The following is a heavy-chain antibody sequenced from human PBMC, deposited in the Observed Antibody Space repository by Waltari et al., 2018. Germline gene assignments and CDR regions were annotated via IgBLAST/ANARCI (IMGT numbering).Heavy chain of an antibody. CDR1: GYSISSGYY. J-gene: IGHJ3*02. CDR3: ARGSDMVPLDAFDI. Sequence: QVQLQESGPGLVKPSATLSLTCTVSGYSISSGYYWGWIRQPPGKGLEWIGSIYHSGSTYYNPSLKSRVTISVDTSKNQFSLKLSSVTAADTAVYYCARGSDMVPLDAFDIWGQGTMVTVSS. CDR2: IYHSGST. D-gene: IGHD3-10*01. V-gene: IGHV4-38-2*02.